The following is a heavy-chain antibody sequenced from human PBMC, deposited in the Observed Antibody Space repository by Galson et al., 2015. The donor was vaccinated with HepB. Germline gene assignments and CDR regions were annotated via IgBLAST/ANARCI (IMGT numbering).Heavy chain of an antibody. J-gene: IGHJ4*02. Sequence: SVKVSCKASGGTFSSYTISWVRQAPGQGLEWVGRIIPILGIANYAQKFKGRVTITADKSTSTAYMELSSLISEDTAVYYCARDLTGYYNAPYFDYWGQGTLVTVSS. V-gene: IGHV1-69*02. CDR1: GGTFSSYT. CDR3: ARDLTGYYNAPYFDY. D-gene: IGHD3-9*01. CDR2: IIPILGIA.